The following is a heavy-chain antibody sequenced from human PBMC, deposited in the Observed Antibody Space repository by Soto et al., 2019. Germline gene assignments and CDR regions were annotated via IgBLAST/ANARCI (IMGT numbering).Heavy chain of an antibody. CDR1: GGTFSSYT. J-gene: IGHJ1*01. Sequence: SVKVSCKASGGTFSSYTISWVRQAPGQGLEWMGRIIPILGIANYAQKFQGRVTITADKSTSTAYMELSSLRSEDTAVYYCARYRCGGDCHHAGYFQHWGQGTLVTVSS. D-gene: IGHD2-21*01. V-gene: IGHV1-69*02. CDR3: ARYRCGGDCHHAGYFQH. CDR2: IIPILGIA.